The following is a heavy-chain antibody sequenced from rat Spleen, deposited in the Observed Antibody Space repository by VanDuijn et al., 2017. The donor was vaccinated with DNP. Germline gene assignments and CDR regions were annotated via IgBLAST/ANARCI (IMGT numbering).Heavy chain of an antibody. CDR3: ARLIPRDY. CDR2: IWSGGSP. Sequence: QVQLKESGPGLVQPSQTLSLTCTVSRLPLTSYGLIWVRQPPGKGLEWMGEIWSGGSPHYNSGLKSRLSISRDTSKSQVFLKMNSLQTEDTAMYFCARLIPRDYWGQGVMVTVSS. J-gene: IGHJ2*01. CDR1: RLPLTSYG. V-gene: IGHV2-16*01. D-gene: IGHD2-1*01.